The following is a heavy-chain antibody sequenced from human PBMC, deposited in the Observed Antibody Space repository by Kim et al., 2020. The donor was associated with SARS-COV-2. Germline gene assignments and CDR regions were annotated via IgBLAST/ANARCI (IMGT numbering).Heavy chain of an antibody. CDR3: ARDPEGVATIAGLDY. D-gene: IGHD5-12*01. J-gene: IGHJ4*02. Sequence: GGSLRLSCAASGFFSSYGMHWVRQAAGKGLEGGAVIWYDGTNKYYADSVKGRFTISRDNSKNTLYLQRNSRRAEDTAVYYCARDPEGVATIAGLDYRGQGTLVTVSS. V-gene: IGHV3-33*01. CDR2: IWYDGTNK. CDR1: GFFSSYG.